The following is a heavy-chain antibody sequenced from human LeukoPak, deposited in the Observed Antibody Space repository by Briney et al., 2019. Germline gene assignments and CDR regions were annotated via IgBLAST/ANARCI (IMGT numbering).Heavy chain of an antibody. CDR3: ARDRGGNEGRFGGYYYYYMDV. CDR2: IYHSGST. D-gene: IGHD1-1*01. Sequence: PSETLSLTCTVSGGSISSGGYYWSWIRQPPGKGLEWIGYIYHSGSTYYNPSLKSRVTISVDRSKNQFSLKLSSVTAADTAVYYCARDRGGNEGRFGGYYYYYMDVWGKGTTVTVSS. CDR1: GGSISSGGYY. J-gene: IGHJ6*03. V-gene: IGHV4-30-2*01.